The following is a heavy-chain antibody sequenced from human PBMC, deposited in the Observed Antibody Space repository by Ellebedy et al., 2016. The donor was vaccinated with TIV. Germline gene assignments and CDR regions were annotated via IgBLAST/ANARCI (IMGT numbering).Heavy chain of an antibody. V-gene: IGHV1-69*05. Sequence: SVKVSXKASGGTFSSYAISWVRQAPGQGLEWMGGIIPIFGTANYAQKFQGRVTITRDTSASTAYMELSSLRSEDTAVYYCARDPGQLWLLGYFDYWGQGTLVTVSS. J-gene: IGHJ4*02. D-gene: IGHD5-18*01. CDR2: IIPIFGTA. CDR1: GGTFSSYA. CDR3: ARDPGQLWLLGYFDY.